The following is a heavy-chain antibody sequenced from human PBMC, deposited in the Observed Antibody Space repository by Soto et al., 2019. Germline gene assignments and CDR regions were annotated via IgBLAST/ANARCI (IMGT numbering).Heavy chain of an antibody. J-gene: IGHJ4*02. CDR3: ARGYSSGDY. CDR1: GFTFSSYT. Sequence: EVQLVESGGGLVKPGGSLRLSCAASGFTFSSYTMNWVRQAPGKGLEWVSSISSSSSYIHYADSVKGRFTISRDNAKNSLSRQMNSLRDEDTAVYYCARGYSSGDYWGQGTLVTVSS. V-gene: IGHV3-21*01. D-gene: IGHD6-19*01. CDR2: ISSSSSYI.